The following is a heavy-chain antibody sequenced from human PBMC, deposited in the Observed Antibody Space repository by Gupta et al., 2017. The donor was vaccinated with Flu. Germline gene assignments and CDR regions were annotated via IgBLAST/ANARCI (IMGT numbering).Heavy chain of an antibody. D-gene: IGHD6-13*01. CDR1: GFTFSSYG. V-gene: IGHV3-30*18. J-gene: IGHJ6*02. CDR3: AKDLEWSSSWDYYYYYGMDV. CDR2: ISYDGSNK. Sequence: QVQLVESGGGVVQPGRSLRLSCAASGFTFSSYGMHWVRQAPGKGLEWVAVISYDGSNKYYADSVKGRFTISRDNSKNTLYLQMNSLRAEDTAVYYCAKDLEWSSSWDYYYYYGMDVWGQGTTVTVSS.